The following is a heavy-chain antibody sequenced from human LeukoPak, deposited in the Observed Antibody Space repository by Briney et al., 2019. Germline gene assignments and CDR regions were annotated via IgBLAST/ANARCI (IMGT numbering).Heavy chain of an antibody. Sequence: SETLSLTCTVSGGSVSSGSYYWSWIRQPPGKGLEWIGYIYYSGSTYYNPSLKSRVTISVDTSKNQFSLKLSSVTAADTAVYYCARVPYCGGDCYADYWGQGTLVTVSS. CDR2: IYYSGST. V-gene: IGHV4-61*01. CDR1: GGSVSSGSYY. CDR3: ARVPYCGGDCYADY. J-gene: IGHJ4*02. D-gene: IGHD2-21*02.